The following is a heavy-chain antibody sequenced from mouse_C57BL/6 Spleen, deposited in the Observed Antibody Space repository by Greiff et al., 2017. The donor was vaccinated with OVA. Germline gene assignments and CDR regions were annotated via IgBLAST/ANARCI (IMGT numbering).Heavy chain of an antibody. CDR1: GFTFSSYA. V-gene: IGHV5-4*01. Sequence: DVMLVESGGGLVKPGGSLKLSCAASGFTFSSYAMSWVRQTPEKRLEWVATISDGGSYTYYPDNVKGRFTISRDNAKNNLYLQMSHLKSEDTAMYYCARDDGYFRYAMDYWGQGTSVTVSS. J-gene: IGHJ4*01. D-gene: IGHD2-3*01. CDR2: ISDGGSYT. CDR3: ARDDGYFRYAMDY.